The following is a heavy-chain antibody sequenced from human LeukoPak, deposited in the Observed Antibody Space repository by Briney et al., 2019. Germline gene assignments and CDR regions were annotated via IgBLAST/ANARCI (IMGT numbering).Heavy chain of an antibody. CDR1: GYSFINYG. V-gene: IGHV1-46*01. D-gene: IGHD3-22*01. CDR3: ARGGDSRGYPLGY. CDR2: INPSGGST. J-gene: IGHJ4*02. Sequence: ASVKVSCKASGYSFINYGFNWVRQAPGQGLEWMGIINPSGGSTSYAQKFQGRVTMTRDTSTSTVYMELSSLRSEDTAVYYCARGGDSRGYPLGYWGQGTLVTVSS.